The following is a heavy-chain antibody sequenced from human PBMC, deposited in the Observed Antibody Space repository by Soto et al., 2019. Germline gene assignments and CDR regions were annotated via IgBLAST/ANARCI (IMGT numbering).Heavy chain of an antibody. CDR1: GGTFSSYA. J-gene: IGHJ6*02. V-gene: IGHV1-69*06. Sequence: QVQLVQSGAEVKKPGSSVNVSCKASGGTFSSYAISWVRQAPGQGLEWMGGIIPIFGTANYAQKFQGRVTITAGKSASTADMERSSLSSEDTAVYYCARDDGDTAMVWGGMDVWGQGTTVTVSS. D-gene: IGHD5-18*01. CDR2: IIPIFGTA. CDR3: ARDDGDTAMVWGGMDV.